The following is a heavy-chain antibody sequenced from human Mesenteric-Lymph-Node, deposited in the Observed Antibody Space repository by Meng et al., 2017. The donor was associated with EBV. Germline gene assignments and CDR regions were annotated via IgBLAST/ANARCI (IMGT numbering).Heavy chain of an antibody. CDR1: GYTFTSYN. J-gene: IGHJ4*02. CDR2: MNPKDGYA. CDR3: ARGGEAGYSFGSSDFDI. Sequence: QVQLVQSGAEMTKPGASVMVSCKASGYTFTSYNINWVRQATGQGLEWMGWMNPKDGYAGYEQNFQGRVTMTRDTSTDTAYMEVSSLRADDTAVYYCARGGEAGYSFGSSDFDIWDQGALGTVGS. V-gene: IGHV1-8*01. D-gene: IGHD5-18*01.